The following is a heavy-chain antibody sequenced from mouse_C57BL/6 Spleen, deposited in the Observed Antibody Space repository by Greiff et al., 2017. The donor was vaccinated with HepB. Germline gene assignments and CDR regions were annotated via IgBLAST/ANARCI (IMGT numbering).Heavy chain of an antibody. CDR3: TRGDFNYYGSSYNY. V-gene: IGHV1-15*01. Sequence: QVQLQQSGAELVRPGASVTLSCKASGYTFTDYEMHWVKQTPVHGLEWIGAIDPETGGTAYNQKFKGKAILTADKSSSTAYMELRSLTSEDSAVYYCTRGDFNYYGSSYNYWGQGTTLTVSS. CDR1: GYTFTDYE. CDR2: IDPETGGT. J-gene: IGHJ2*01. D-gene: IGHD1-1*01.